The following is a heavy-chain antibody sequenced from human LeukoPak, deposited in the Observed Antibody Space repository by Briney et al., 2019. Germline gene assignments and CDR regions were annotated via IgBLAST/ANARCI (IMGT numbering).Heavy chain of an antibody. Sequence: GGSLRLSCAASGFTFSSYSMNWVRQAPGKGLEWVSYISSSSSTIYYADSVKGRFTISRDNAKNSLYLQMNSLRAEDTAVYYCARVGRQKYYDFWSGYYRVYWGQGTLVTVSS. CDR3: ARVGRQKYYDFWSGYYRVY. J-gene: IGHJ4*02. D-gene: IGHD3-3*01. CDR2: ISSSSSTI. CDR1: GFTFSSYS. V-gene: IGHV3-48*04.